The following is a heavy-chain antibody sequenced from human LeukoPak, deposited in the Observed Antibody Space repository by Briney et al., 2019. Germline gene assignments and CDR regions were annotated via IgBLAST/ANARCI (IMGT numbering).Heavy chain of an antibody. D-gene: IGHD2-2*02. Sequence: GGSLRLSCATSGFTFSSSAMSWIRQAPGKGLEWVSGISGGGGSTYSADSVKGRFTISRGSSKNTLYLQMNSLKAEDTAVYYCATSSAPSCTSIRCYSDYWGQGTLVTVSS. CDR2: ISGGGGST. CDR1: GFTFSSSA. V-gene: IGHV3-23*01. J-gene: IGHJ4*02. CDR3: ATSSAPSCTSIRCYSDY.